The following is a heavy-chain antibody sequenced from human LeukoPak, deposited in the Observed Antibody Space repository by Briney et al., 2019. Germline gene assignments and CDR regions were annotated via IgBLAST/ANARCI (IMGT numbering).Heavy chain of an antibody. D-gene: IGHD3-22*01. CDR3: ARDHSSGRYFDF. V-gene: IGHV3-21*01. Sequence: GESLRLSCAASGFTFSSYSMNWVRQARGKGLEWVSSISGSSTYIDYADSVKGRFTISRDNAKNALYLQMDSPRAEDTAVYYCARDHSSGRYFDFWGQGTLVTVSS. CDR1: GFTFSSYS. CDR2: ISGSSTYI. J-gene: IGHJ4*02.